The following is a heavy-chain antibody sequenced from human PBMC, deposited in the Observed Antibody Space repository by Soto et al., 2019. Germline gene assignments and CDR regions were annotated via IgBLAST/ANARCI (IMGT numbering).Heavy chain of an antibody. V-gene: IGHV1-18*01. CDR3: ARAPYSSSWYSPVGFDY. Sequence: QVPLVQSGAEVKKPGASVKVSCKASGYTFTSYGISWVRQAPGQGLEWMGWISAYNGNTNYAQKLQGRVTMTTDTSTSTAYMELRSLKSDDTAVYYCARAPYSSSWYSPVGFDYWGQGTLVTVSS. D-gene: IGHD6-13*01. CDR1: GYTFTSYG. J-gene: IGHJ4*02. CDR2: ISAYNGNT.